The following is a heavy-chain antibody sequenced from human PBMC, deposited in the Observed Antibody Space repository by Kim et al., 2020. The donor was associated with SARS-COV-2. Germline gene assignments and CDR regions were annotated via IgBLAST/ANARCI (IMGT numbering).Heavy chain of an antibody. V-gene: IGHV3-72*01. J-gene: IGHJ4*02. CDR3: ARGMWRGGFDY. CDR2: TRPKADNYAT. CDR1: GFTFSDHF. D-gene: IGHD3-16*01. Sequence: GGSLRLSCAASGFTFSDHFMNWVRQAPGKGLEWVGRTRPKADNYATEYAASVKGRFTISRDDSKDSLYLQMNSLETEDTAGYYCARGMWRGGFDYWGQGTLVSVSS.